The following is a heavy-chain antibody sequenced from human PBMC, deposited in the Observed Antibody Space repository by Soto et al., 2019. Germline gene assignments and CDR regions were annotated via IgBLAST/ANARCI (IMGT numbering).Heavy chain of an antibody. CDR2: TYHTGST. CDR1: GGSISVGVYY. D-gene: IGHD2-2*01. J-gene: IGHJ4*02. CDR3: ARIGNPDASLYFDY. V-gene: IGHV4-31*03. Sequence: QVQLQESGPGLVKPSQTLSLTCTVSGGSISVGVYYWNWIRQLPGKGPEWIGYTYHTGSTYYNPSLESRVTISVDPSKNQFSLRLSSVTAADAAVYYCARIGNPDASLYFDYWGQGILVTVSS.